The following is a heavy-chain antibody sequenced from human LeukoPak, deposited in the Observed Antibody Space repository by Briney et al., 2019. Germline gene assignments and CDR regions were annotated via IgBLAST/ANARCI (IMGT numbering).Heavy chain of an antibody. CDR2: ISSSSTI. J-gene: IGHJ4*02. D-gene: IGHD3-10*01. V-gene: IGHV3-48*01. Sequence: GGSLRLSCAASGFTFSSYSMNWVRQAPGKGLEWVSYISSSSTIYYADSVKGRFTIPRDNAKNSLYLQMNSLRVEDTAVYYCARGGNSLDYWGQGTLVTVSS. CDR3: ARGGNSLDY. CDR1: GFTFSSYS.